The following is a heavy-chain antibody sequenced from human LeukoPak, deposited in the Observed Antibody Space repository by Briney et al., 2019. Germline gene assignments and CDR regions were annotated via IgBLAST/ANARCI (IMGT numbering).Heavy chain of an antibody. Sequence: ASVKVSCKASGYTFTSYGISWVRQAPGQGLEWMGWISAYNGNTNYAQKLQGRVTMTTDTSTSTAYMELRSLRSDETAVYYCARCDAIFGGPTYFDYWGQGTLVTVSS. CDR1: GYTFTSYG. D-gene: IGHD3-3*01. J-gene: IGHJ4*02. CDR3: ARCDAIFGGPTYFDY. V-gene: IGHV1-18*01. CDR2: ISAYNGNT.